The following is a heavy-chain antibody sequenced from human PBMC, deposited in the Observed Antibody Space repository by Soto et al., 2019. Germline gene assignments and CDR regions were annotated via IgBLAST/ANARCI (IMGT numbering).Heavy chain of an antibody. CDR1: GYTFTSYG. J-gene: IGHJ1*01. CDR3: ARDPSVLDPAAEYFQH. Sequence: ASVKVSCKASGYTFTSYGISWVRQAPGQGLEWTGWISAYNGNTNYAQKLQGRVTMTTDTSTSTAYMELRSLRSDDTAVYYCARDPSVLDPAAEYFQHWGQGTLVTSP. V-gene: IGHV1-18*01. CDR2: ISAYNGNT. D-gene: IGHD2-2*01.